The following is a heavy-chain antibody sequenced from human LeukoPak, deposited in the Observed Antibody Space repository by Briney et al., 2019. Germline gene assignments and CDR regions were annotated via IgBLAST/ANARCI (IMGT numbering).Heavy chain of an antibody. J-gene: IGHJ5*02. CDR3: ARDVHGDYGSGWFDP. CDR2: IMPLFGTA. CDR1: GDIFNNSA. V-gene: IGHV1-69*05. D-gene: IGHD4-17*01. Sequence: SVKVSCKTSGDIFNNSAISWVRQAPGQGLEWLGGIMPLFGTAGYAQKFQGRVTITKDESTRTVYLELTSLTSDDTAVYYCARDVHGDYGSGWFDPWGQGTLVSVSS.